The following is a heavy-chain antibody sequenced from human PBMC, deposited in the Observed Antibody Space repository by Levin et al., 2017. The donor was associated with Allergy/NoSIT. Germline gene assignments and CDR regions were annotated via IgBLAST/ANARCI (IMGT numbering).Heavy chain of an antibody. CDR2: INPNSGGT. CDR3: ASCSGGSCYPYAVDYYYYYMDV. J-gene: IGHJ6*03. Sequence: ASVKVSCKASGYTFTGYYMHWVRQAPGQGLEWMGWINPNSGGTNYAQKFQGRVTMTRDTSISTAYMELSRLRSDDTAVYYCASCSGGSCYPYAVDYYYYYMDVWGKGTTVTVSS. CDR1: GYTFTGYY. D-gene: IGHD2-15*01. V-gene: IGHV1-2*02.